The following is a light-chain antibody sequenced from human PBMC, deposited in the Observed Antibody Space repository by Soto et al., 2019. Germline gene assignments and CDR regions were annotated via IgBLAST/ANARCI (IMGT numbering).Light chain of an antibody. CDR2: DAS. CDR3: QQRSNWPPIT. J-gene: IGKJ5*01. CDR1: QSVSSSY. V-gene: IGKV3-11*01. Sequence: EIVLTQSPGTLSLSPGERATLSCRGVQSVSSSYLAWYQQKPGQAPRLLIYDASNRATGIPARFSGSGSGTDFTLTISSLEPEDFAVYYCQQRSNWPPITFGQGTRLEI.